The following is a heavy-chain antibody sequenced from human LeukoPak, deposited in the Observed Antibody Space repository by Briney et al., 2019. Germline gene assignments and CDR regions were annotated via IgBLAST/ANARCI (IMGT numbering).Heavy chain of an antibody. CDR3: VKVGGGGGWYWSP. CDR1: AFTFSNYI. Sequence: GGSLRLSCTGAAFTFSNYIMSWVRQAPGKRLQWVSGISDSGDDTDYADSVKGRFTISRDNSKNTLFLQLNILRAEDTAVYYCVKVGGGGGWYWSPWGEGTLVSVSS. V-gene: IGHV3-23*01. J-gene: IGHJ5*02. D-gene: IGHD6-19*01. CDR2: ISDSGDDT.